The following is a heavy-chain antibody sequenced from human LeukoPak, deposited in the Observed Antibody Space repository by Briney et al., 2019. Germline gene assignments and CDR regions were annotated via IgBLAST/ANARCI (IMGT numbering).Heavy chain of an antibody. J-gene: IGHJ3*02. CDR3: ARGLYDPISPGAMAFDT. D-gene: IGHD5/OR15-5a*01. CDR1: GGSISSSSYY. Sequence: SETLSLTCTISGGSISSSSYYWGWIRQPPGKGLEWIGSIYYSGSTYYNPSLKSRVTISVDTSKNQFSLKLSSVTAADTAVYYCARGLYDPISPGAMAFDTWGQGTMVTVSS. CDR2: IYYSGST. V-gene: IGHV4-39*07.